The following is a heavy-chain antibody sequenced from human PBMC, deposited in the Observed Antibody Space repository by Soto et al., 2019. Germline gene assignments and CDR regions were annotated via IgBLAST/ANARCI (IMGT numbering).Heavy chain of an antibody. J-gene: IGHJ6*03. CDR3: ARLTEAYYYYMDV. Sequence: SETLSLTCTVSGGSISSSSYYWGWIRQPPGKGLEWIGSIYYSGSTYYNPSLKSRVTISVDTSKNQFSLKLSSVTAADTAVYYCARLTEAYYYYMDVWGKGTTVTSP. CDR2: IYYSGST. CDR1: GGSISSSSYY. V-gene: IGHV4-39*01.